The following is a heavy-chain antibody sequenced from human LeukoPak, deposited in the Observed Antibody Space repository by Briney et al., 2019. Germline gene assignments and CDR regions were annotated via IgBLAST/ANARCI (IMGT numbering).Heavy chain of an antibody. D-gene: IGHD4-23*01. CDR3: ARDSGYGGNSDY. Sequence: GGSLRLSCAASGFTFSYYWMYWVRQAPGKGLVCVSRINSDGSTTSYADCVKGRFTISKDNAKNTLYLQMSSLRADDTAVYYCARDSGYGGNSDYWGQGTLVTVSS. V-gene: IGHV3-74*01. CDR2: INSDGSTT. J-gene: IGHJ4*02. CDR1: GFTFSYYW.